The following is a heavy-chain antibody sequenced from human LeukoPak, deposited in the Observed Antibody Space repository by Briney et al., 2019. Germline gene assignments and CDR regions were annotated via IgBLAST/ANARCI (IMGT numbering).Heavy chain of an antibody. V-gene: IGHV1-24*01. CDR1: GYTLTELS. Sequence: ASVKVSCTVSGYTLTELSMHWVRQAPGKGLEWMGGFDPEDGETIYAQKFQGRVTMTEDTSTDTAYMELSSLRSEDTAVYYCATLTHGSGSPQANWFDPWGQGTLVTVSS. D-gene: IGHD3-10*01. CDR2: FDPEDGET. CDR3: ATLTHGSGSPQANWFDP. J-gene: IGHJ5*02.